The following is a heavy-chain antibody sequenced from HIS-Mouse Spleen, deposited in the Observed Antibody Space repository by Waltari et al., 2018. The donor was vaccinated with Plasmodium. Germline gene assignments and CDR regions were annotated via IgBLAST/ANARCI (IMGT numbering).Heavy chain of an antibody. CDR3: ARDRITGTSYFDY. J-gene: IGHJ4*02. CDR1: GGSISSSSYY. V-gene: IGHV4-39*07. CDR2: IYYSGST. D-gene: IGHD1-7*01. Sequence: QLQLQESGPGLVKPSETLSLTCTVSGGSISSSSYYWGWIRQPPGKGLEWIGSIYYSGSTSYHPSLKSRVTRAVDTSKNQFSLKLSSVTAADTAVYYCARDRITGTSYFDYWGQGTLVTVSS.